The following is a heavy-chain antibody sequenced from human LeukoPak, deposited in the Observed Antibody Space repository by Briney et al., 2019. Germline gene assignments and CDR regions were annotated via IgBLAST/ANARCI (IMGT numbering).Heavy chain of an antibody. D-gene: IGHD4/OR15-4a*01. J-gene: IGHJ4*02. CDR2: ISGSGGST. CDR3: AKGRVLRGPFDY. V-gene: IGHV3-23*01. CDR1: GFTFSSYS. Sequence: GGSLRLSCAASGFTFSSYSMNWVRQAPGKGLEWVSAISGSGGSTYYADSVKGRFTISRDNSKNTLYLQMNSLRAEDTAVYYCAKGRVLRGPFDYWGQGTLVTVSS.